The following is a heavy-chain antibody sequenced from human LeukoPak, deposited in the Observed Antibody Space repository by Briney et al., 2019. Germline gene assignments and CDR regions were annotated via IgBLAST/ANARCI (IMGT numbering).Heavy chain of an antibody. J-gene: IGHJ5*02. CDR1: GGSISSYY. V-gene: IGHV4-59*01. CDR3: ARDSAAAGSWFDP. CDR2: IYYSGST. Sequence: SETLSLTCSVSGGSISSYYWSWIRQPPGKGLEWIGYIYYSGSTNYNPSLKSRVTISVDTSKNQFSLKLSSVTAADTAVYYCARDSAAAGSWFDPWGQGTLVTVS. D-gene: IGHD6-13*01.